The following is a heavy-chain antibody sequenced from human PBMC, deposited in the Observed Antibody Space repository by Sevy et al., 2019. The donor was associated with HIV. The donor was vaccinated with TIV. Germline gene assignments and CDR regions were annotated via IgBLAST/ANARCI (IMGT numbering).Heavy chain of an antibody. J-gene: IGHJ5*02. CDR2: ISGGGDAT. CDR3: AKGLTTTSRFTFDP. V-gene: IGHV3-23*01. CDR1: GFTFSSYA. Sequence: GGSLRLSCAASGFTFSSYAMGWVRQAPGKGLEWVSTISGGGDATYYADSVKGRFTVSRDGSKNTLSLQMNSLRAEDTALYYCAKGLTTTSRFTFDPWGQGTLVTVSS. D-gene: IGHD1-1*01.